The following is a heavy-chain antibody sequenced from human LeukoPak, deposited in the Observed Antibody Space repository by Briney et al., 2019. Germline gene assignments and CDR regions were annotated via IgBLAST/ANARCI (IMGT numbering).Heavy chain of an antibody. CDR2: IHPSGST. Sequence: KPSETLSLTCTVSGDSISSYYWSWIRQPAGKGLEWIGRIHPSGSTNYNPSLKSRVTLSVDTSKNQFSLKLSSVTAADTAVYYCARQTVPAAMVFDYWGQGTPVTVSS. CDR1: GDSISSYY. V-gene: IGHV4-4*07. J-gene: IGHJ4*02. CDR3: ARQTVPAAMVFDY. D-gene: IGHD2-2*01.